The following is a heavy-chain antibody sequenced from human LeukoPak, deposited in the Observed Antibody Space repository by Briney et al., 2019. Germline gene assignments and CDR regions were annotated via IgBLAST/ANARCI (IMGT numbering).Heavy chain of an antibody. CDR3: ARGATVTTIYYYYGMDV. CDR1: GYTFTGYY. CDR2: INPNSGGT. D-gene: IGHD4-17*01. Sequence: ASVKVSCKASGYTFTGYYMHWVRQAPGQGLEWMGWINPNSGGTNYAQKFQGWVTMTRDTSISTAYMELSSLRSEDTAVYYCARGATVTTIYYYYGMDVWGQGTTVTVSS. V-gene: IGHV1-2*04. J-gene: IGHJ6*02.